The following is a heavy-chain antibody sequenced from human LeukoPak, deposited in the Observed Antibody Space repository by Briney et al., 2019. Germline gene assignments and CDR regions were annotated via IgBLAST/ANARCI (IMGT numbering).Heavy chain of an antibody. D-gene: IGHD3-10*01. CDR2: INPTSSGT. CDR3: ARDSRRISMLRGVIPVAFDF. J-gene: IGHJ3*01. CDR1: GYTFTVYY. V-gene: IGHV1-2*02. Sequence: SMTVSCTASGYTFTVYYIHWVRQAPGQGLEWMGWINPTSSGTNYAQKFQGRVTLTSDTSISTGYMELSSLRSDDTAVYYCARDSRRISMLRGVIPVAFDFWGQGTIVTVS.